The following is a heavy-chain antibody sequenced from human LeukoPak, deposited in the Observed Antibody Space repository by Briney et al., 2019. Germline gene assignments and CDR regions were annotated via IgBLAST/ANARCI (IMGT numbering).Heavy chain of an antibody. CDR3: ATITMLRGVTIDY. V-gene: IGHV4-59*08. D-gene: IGHD3-10*01. J-gene: IGHJ4*02. CDR1: GDSLSTYY. Sequence: SETLSLTCTVSGDSLSTYYWSWIRQPPGKGLEWIGYIYYSGSTNYNPSLKSRVTISVDTSKNQFSLKLSSVTAADTAVYYCATITMLRGVTIDYWGQGTLVTVSA. CDR2: IYYSGST.